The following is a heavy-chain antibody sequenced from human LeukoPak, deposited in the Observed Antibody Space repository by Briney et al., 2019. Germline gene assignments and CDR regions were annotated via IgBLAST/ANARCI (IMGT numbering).Heavy chain of an antibody. CDR3: ARQYCSGGSCYPDPGHSPLDY. Sequence: ASVKVSCXASGGTFSSYAISWVRQAPGQGLEWMGRMIPIFGPANYAQKFQGRVTITTDESTSTAYMELSSLRSEDTAVYYCARQYCSGGSCYPDPGHSPLDYWGQGTLVTVSS. CDR1: GGTFSSYA. D-gene: IGHD2-15*01. CDR2: MIPIFGPA. J-gene: IGHJ4*02. V-gene: IGHV1-69*05.